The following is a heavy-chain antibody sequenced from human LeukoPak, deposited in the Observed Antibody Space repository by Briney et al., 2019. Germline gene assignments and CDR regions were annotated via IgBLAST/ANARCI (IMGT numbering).Heavy chain of an antibody. J-gene: IGHJ4*02. D-gene: IGHD3-10*01. V-gene: IGHV1-46*01. CDR3: ARGPSFYGSGSYYPKGHFDY. CDR1: GYTFTSYG. Sequence: ASVKVSCKASGYTFTSYGISWVRQAPGQGLEWMGIINPSGGSTSYAQKFQGRVTMTRDTSTSTVYMELSSLRSEDTAVYYCARGPSFYGSGSYYPKGHFDYWGQGTLVTVSS. CDR2: INPSGGST.